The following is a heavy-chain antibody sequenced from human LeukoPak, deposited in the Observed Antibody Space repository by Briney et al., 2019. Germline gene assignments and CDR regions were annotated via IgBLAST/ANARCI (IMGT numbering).Heavy chain of an antibody. J-gene: IGHJ3*02. CDR2: IWYDGSNK. CDR3: ARDPYDSSGPDAFDI. Sequence: QPGGSLRLSCAASGFTFSSYGMHWVRQAPGKGLEWVAVIWYDGSNKYYADSVKGRFTISRDNSKNTLYLQMNSLRAEDTAVYYCARDPYDSSGPDAFDIWGQGTMVTVSS. D-gene: IGHD3-22*01. V-gene: IGHV3-33*08. CDR1: GFTFSSYG.